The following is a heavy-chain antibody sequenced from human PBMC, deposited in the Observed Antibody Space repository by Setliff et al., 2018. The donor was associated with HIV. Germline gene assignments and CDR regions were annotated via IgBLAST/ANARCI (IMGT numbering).Heavy chain of an antibody. J-gene: IGHJ5*01. CDR1: GGSISSSSYY. V-gene: IGHV4-39*07. CDR2: FYYSETT. CDR3: ARGNYYNLWADPFDF. D-gene: IGHD3-3*01. Sequence: SETLSLTCTVSGGSISSSSYYWGWIRQPPGKGLEWIGSFYYSETTYYNSSLKSRVTISVDTSKNQFSLKLSSVTAADTAVYYCARGNYYNLWADPFDFWGQGTLVTVSS.